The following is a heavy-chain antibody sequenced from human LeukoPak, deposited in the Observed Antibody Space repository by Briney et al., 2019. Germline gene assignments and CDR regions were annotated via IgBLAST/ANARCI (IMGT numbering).Heavy chain of an antibody. Sequence: GGSLRLSCAASGFTFRDYYMTWIRQAPGKGLEWISYISRSGNSLYYADSVEGRFTISRDNAKNSLYLQMNSLRAEDTAVYYCAREVIIFPDYYYYGMDVWGQGTTVTVSS. V-gene: IGHV3-11*01. CDR2: ISRSGNSL. CDR3: AREVIIFPDYYYYGMDV. CDR1: GFTFRDYY. D-gene: IGHD3-9*01. J-gene: IGHJ6*02.